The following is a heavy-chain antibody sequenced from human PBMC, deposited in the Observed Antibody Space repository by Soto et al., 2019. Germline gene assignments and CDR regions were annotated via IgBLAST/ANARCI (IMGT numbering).Heavy chain of an antibody. CDR3: AGGCCTNGVCSPDAH. J-gene: IGHJ4*02. CDR1: GGSISSGGYY. CDR2: IYYSGST. V-gene: IGHV4-31*03. D-gene: IGHD2-8*01. Sequence: QVQLQESGPGLVKPSQTLFLTCTVSGGSISSGGYYWRWIRQHPGKGLEWIGYIYYSGSTYYNPSRKRRVTISVDTSKKQFALELSSLTAADTAVYYRAGGCCTNGVCSPDAHWGQGTLVTVSS.